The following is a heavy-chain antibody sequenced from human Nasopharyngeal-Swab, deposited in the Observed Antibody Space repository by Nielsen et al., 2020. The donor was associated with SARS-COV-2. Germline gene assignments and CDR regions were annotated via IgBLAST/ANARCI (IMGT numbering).Heavy chain of an antibody. V-gene: IGHV6-1*01. J-gene: IGHJ4*02. Sequence: SQTLSLTCAISGDSVSSNSAAWHWIRQSPSRGLERLGRTYYRSKWYNDYAVSVKSRITINPDTSKNQFSLQLNSVTPEDTAVYYCARESYSSGWYGGGNFDYWGQGTLVTVSS. D-gene: IGHD6-19*01. CDR3: ARESYSSGWYGGGNFDY. CDR2: TYYRSKWYN. CDR1: GDSVSSNSAA.